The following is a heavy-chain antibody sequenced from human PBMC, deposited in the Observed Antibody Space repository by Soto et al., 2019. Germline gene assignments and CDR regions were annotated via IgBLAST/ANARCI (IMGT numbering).Heavy chain of an antibody. D-gene: IGHD3-22*01. Sequence: GGSLRLSCAASGFTFSSYWMSWVRQAPGKGLEWVANIKQDGSEKYYVDSVKGRFTISRDNAKNSLYLQMNSLRAEDTAVYYCARDQGWPSYYYDSSGSGTNYYYYGMDVWGQGTTVTVSS. CDR1: GFTFSSYW. V-gene: IGHV3-7*05. J-gene: IGHJ6*02. CDR3: ARDQGWPSYYYDSSGSGTNYYYYGMDV. CDR2: IKQDGSEK.